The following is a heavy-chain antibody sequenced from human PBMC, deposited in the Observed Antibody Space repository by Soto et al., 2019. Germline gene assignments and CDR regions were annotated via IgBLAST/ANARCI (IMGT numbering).Heavy chain of an antibody. CDR2: VSGSGSYT. CDR1: GFTFSSYS. V-gene: IGHV3-23*01. Sequence: GVSLGLSFAASGFTFSSYSMNWVRQAPGKGLEWVSSVSGSGSYTYYPDSVKGRFTISRDNSKNTLYLQINSLRDGDTAVYYCAAYCVSGGSYFRAFDIWGQGTMVTVSS. CDR3: AAYCVSGGSYFRAFDI. J-gene: IGHJ3*02. D-gene: IGHD2-15*01.